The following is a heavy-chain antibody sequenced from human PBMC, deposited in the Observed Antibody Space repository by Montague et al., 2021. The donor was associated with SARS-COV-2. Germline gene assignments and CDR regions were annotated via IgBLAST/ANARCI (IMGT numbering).Heavy chain of an antibody. CDR2: IYSSGST. J-gene: IGHJ6*02. CDR1: GGSISSGSYY. CDR3: ARDYGDYSYYYGLDV. D-gene: IGHD4-17*01. V-gene: IGHV4-61*02. Sequence: TLSLTCTVSGGSISSGSYYWSWIRQPAGKGLEWIGRIYSSGSTNYNPSLKGRVTMSVDTSKNQFSLKVSSVTAADTAVYYCARDYGDYSYYYGLDVWGQGTTVTVSS.